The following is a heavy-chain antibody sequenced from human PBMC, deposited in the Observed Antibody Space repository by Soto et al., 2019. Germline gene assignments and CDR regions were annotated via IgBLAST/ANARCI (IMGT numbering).Heavy chain of an antibody. V-gene: IGHV3-23*01. Sequence: EVQLLESGGGLVQPGGSLRLSCAASGFTFSTYAMSWVRQAPGKGLEWVSAILGSGDSTYYADPVKGRFTISRDNSGNTLYLQMNSLRAEDTAVYYCAKETIRGVNFDYWGQGTLVTVSS. CDR1: GFTFSTYA. CDR3: AKETIRGVNFDY. J-gene: IGHJ4*02. D-gene: IGHD3-10*01. CDR2: ILGSGDST.